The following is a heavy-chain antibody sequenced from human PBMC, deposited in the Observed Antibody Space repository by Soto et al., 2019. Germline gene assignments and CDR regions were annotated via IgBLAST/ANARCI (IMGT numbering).Heavy chain of an antibody. CDR3: ARKVGASAY. Sequence: QVQLVQSGAEVKKPGASVKGSCKASGYTFSSFAIHWVRQAPGQRLEWMGWINAGNGDTKYSQKFQGRVTIARDTAASTAYMELGSLTFEDTAVYYCARKVGASAYWGQGTLVTVSS. D-gene: IGHD1-26*01. V-gene: IGHV1-3*01. CDR1: GYTFSSFA. J-gene: IGHJ4*02. CDR2: INAGNGDT.